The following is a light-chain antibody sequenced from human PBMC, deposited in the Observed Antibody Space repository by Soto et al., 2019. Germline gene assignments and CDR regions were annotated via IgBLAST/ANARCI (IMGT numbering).Light chain of an antibody. CDR3: QQYISSSPWT. J-gene: IGKJ1*01. Sequence: DVQMTQSPSPLSGSVGYRVTINCRATQTIINWLAWYQQKPGKAPKLLIYDASSLESGVPSRFGGRGSGTEFTLTISSLQPDDFATYYCQQYISSSPWTFGQGTNV. CDR1: QTIINW. V-gene: IGKV1-5*01. CDR2: DAS.